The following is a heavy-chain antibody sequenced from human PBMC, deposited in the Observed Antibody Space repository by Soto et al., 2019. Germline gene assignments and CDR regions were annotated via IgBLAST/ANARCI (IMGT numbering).Heavy chain of an antibody. CDR2: IDPSDSYT. D-gene: IGHD3-22*01. J-gene: IGHJ5*02. V-gene: IGHV5-10-1*01. CDR3: ARLLGYYDSSGLSWFDP. Sequence: PGESLKISCKGSGYSFTRYWISWVRQMPGKGLEWMGRIDPSDSYTNYSPSFQGHVTISADKSISTAYLQWSSLKASDTAMYYCARLLGYYDSSGLSWFDPWGQGTLVTVSS. CDR1: GYSFTRYW.